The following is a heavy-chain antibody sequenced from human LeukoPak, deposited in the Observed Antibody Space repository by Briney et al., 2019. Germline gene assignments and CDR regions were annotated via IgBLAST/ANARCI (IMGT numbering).Heavy chain of an antibody. D-gene: IGHD6-13*01. CDR3: AKTGQTYSSSWYLSIYYYYMDV. CDR2: ISGSGGST. Sequence: GGSLRLSCAASGFTFSSYAMSWVRQAPGKGLEWVSAISGSGGSTYYADSVKGRFTISRDNSKNTLYLQMNSLRAEDTAVYYCAKTGQTYSSSWYLSIYYYYMDVWGKGTTVTVSS. J-gene: IGHJ6*03. CDR1: GFTFSSYA. V-gene: IGHV3-23*01.